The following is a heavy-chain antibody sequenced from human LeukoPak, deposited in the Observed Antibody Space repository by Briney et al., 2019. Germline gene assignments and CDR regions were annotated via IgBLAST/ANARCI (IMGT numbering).Heavy chain of an antibody. J-gene: IGHJ4*02. CDR1: GGSFSGYY. CDR2: INHSGST. Sequence: SETLSLTCAVYGGSFSGYYWSWIRQPPGKGLEWIGEINHSGSTNYNPSLKSRVTISVDTSKNQFSLKLSSVTAADTAVYYCARAKIGTVAVAGTGFDYWSQGTLVTVSS. CDR3: ARAKIGTVAVAGTGFDY. V-gene: IGHV4-34*01. D-gene: IGHD6-19*01.